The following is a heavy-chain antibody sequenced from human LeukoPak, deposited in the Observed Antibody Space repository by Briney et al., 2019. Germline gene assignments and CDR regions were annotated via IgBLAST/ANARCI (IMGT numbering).Heavy chain of an antibody. V-gene: IGHV1-46*01. CDR3: ARELYPYYDILTGYFAFDY. J-gene: IGHJ4*02. CDR2: INPSGGST. CDR1: GYTFTSYY. D-gene: IGHD3-9*01. Sequence: ASVKVSCKASGYTFTSYYTHWVRQAPGQGLEWMGIINPSGGSTSYAQKFQGRVTMTRDTSTSTVYMELSSLRSEDTAVYYCARELYPYYDILTGYFAFDYWGRGTLVTVSS.